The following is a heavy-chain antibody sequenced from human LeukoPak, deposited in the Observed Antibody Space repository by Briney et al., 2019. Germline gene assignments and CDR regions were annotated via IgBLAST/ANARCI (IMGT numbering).Heavy chain of an antibody. Sequence: GASVKVSCKASGYTFTGYYMHWVRQAPGQGLEWMGWINPNSGGTNYAQKFQGRVTMTRDTSISTAYMELSRLRSDDTAVYYCARDKGGVYCSSTSCQNNYYYYYMDVWGKGTTVTVSS. CDR1: GYTFTGYY. CDR3: ARDKGGVYCSSTSCQNNYYYYYMDV. V-gene: IGHV1-2*02. D-gene: IGHD2-2*01. J-gene: IGHJ6*03. CDR2: INPNSGGT.